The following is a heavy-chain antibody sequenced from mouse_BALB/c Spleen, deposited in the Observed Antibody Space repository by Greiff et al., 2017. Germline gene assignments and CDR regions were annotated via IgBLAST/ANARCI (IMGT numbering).Heavy chain of an antibody. CDR2: IYPGDGST. CDR1: GYTFTSYY. CDR3: AREGGNYGAMDY. V-gene: IGHV1S56*01. D-gene: IGHD2-1*01. J-gene: IGHJ4*01. Sequence: VKLMESGPELVKPGASVKMSCKASGYTFTSYYIHWVKQRPGQGLEWIGWIYPGDGSTKYNEKFKGKTTLTADKSSSTAYMLLSSLTSEDSAIYFCAREGGNYGAMDYWGQGTSVTVSS.